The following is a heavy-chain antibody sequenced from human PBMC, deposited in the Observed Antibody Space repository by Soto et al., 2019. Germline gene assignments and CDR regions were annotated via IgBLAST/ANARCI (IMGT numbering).Heavy chain of an antibody. V-gene: IGHV4-34*01. J-gene: IGHJ4*02. CDR1: GGSFSGYY. D-gene: IGHD5-12*01. CDR3: ARTGGYRAAFDY. CDR2: INHSGST. Sequence: QVQLQQWGAGLLKPSETLSLTCAVYGGSFSGYYWSWIRQPPGKGLEWIGEINHSGSTNYTPSLNGPAPISVDTSKNQFPLKLRSVPAADPAVYYCARTGGYRAAFDYWGQGTLVTVSS.